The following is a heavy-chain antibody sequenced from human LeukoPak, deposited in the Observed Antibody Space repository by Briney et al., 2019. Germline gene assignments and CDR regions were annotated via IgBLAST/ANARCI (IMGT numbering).Heavy chain of an antibody. Sequence: ASVKVSCKASGYTFTSYAMHWVRQAPGQRLEWMGWINAGNGNTKYSQKFQGRVTITRDTSASTAYMELSSLRSEDTAVYYCATQHPGLRFSLSARFDYWGQGTLVTVSS. V-gene: IGHV1-3*01. CDR3: ATQHPGLRFSLSARFDY. CDR1: GYTFTSYA. D-gene: IGHD5-12*01. J-gene: IGHJ4*02. CDR2: INAGNGNT.